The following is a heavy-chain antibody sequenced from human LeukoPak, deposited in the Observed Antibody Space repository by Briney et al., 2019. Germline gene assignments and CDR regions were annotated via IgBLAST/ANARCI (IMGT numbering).Heavy chain of an antibody. D-gene: IGHD2-2*01. CDR3: ARDESPRSGTTWYDGFDI. Sequence: GGSLRLSCAVSGFTFSNYWMTRVRQAPGRGLEWVANIKQDGSDKNYVDSVKGRFTISRDNAKNSLYLEMNSLRAEDTAVYYCARDESPRSGTTWYDGFDIWGQGTMVTVSS. V-gene: IGHV3-7*04. CDR2: IKQDGSDK. CDR1: GFTFSNYW. J-gene: IGHJ3*02.